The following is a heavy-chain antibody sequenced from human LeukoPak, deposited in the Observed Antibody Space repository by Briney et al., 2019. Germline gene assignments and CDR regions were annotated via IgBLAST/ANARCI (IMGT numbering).Heavy chain of an antibody. V-gene: IGHV3-74*01. CDR3: ARSNYDSTTFYYHLDL. J-gene: IGHJ5*02. CDR2: VDVHGQGT. D-gene: IGHD2/OR15-2a*01. CDR1: GFTFSDYN. Sequence: GGSLRLSCAASGFTFSDYNMGWMRQAPGKGPVWVSRVDVHGQGTAYADSVKGRFTISRDNAKNTLSLQMNSLSAEDTAVYYCARSNYDSTTFYYHLDLWGQGTLVTVSS.